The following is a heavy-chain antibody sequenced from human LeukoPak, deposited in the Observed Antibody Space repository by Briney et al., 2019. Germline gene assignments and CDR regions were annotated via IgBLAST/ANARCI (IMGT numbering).Heavy chain of an antibody. CDR1: GFIFSTYG. Sequence: GRSLRLSCAASGFIFSTYGMHWVRQAPGKGLEWVAVIWDDGSNKNYADSVKGRVTISRDNSQNTLHPQMNSLRAEDTAIYYCARDGGRYSFDYWGQGTLVTVSS. J-gene: IGHJ4*02. CDR2: IWDDGSNK. CDR3: ARDGGRYSFDY. V-gene: IGHV3-33*01. D-gene: IGHD3-16*01.